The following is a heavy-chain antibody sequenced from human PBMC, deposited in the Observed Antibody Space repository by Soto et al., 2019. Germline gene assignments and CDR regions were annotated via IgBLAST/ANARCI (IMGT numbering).Heavy chain of an antibody. CDR1: GSPLNEIS. Sequence: ASVKVCCKVSGSPLNEISMHWLRRAPGKGLEWLGGYNPELDETTYAQKFQGRVTMTEDTSTDTAYMDLSGLRSEDTAVYYCATTPYSSAYEFDYWGQGSLVTVSP. J-gene: IGHJ4*02. CDR2: YNPELDET. CDR3: ATTPYSSAYEFDY. V-gene: IGHV1-24*01. D-gene: IGHD5-12*01.